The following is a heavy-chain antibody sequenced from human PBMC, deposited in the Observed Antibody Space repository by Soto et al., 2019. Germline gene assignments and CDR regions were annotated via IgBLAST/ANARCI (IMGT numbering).Heavy chain of an antibody. CDR3: ARLRRDWGDAFDL. Sequence: QVQLVQSGADVKKPGSSVKVSCKTSGCSFGSSAISWVRQAPAQGLEWMGEIIPVFDKANYAQNFQGRLTITADELTGTVFMELSSLGSEDTAVYFCARLRRDWGDAFDLWGLGTFVTVSS. D-gene: IGHD3-16*01. CDR1: GCSFGSSA. CDR2: IIPVFDKA. V-gene: IGHV1-69*01. J-gene: IGHJ3*01.